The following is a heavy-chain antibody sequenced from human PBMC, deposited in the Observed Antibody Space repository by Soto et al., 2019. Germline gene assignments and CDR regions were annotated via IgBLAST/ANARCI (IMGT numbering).Heavy chain of an antibody. D-gene: IGHD3-10*01. J-gene: IGHJ6*02. Sequence: QVQLVESGGGVVQPGRSLRLSCAASGFTFSSYGMHWVRQAPGKGLEWVAVISYDGSNKYYADSVKGRFTISRDNSKNTLYLQMNSLRAEDTAVYYCAKSETPGYYYYYGMDVWGQGTTVTVS. CDR3: AKSETPGYYYYYGMDV. CDR2: ISYDGSNK. V-gene: IGHV3-30*18. CDR1: GFTFSSYG.